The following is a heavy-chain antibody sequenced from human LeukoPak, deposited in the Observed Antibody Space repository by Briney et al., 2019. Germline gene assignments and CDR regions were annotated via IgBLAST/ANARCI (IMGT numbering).Heavy chain of an antibody. Sequence: GGSLRLSCAASGFTFSSYAMSWVRQAPGKGLEWVSAISGSGGSTYYADSVKGRFTISRDNSKNTLYLQMNSLRAEDTAIYYCAKAIYGGGGYYFDYWGQGTLVTVSS. V-gene: IGHV3-23*01. D-gene: IGHD4-23*01. CDR2: ISGSGGST. CDR1: GFTFSSYA. J-gene: IGHJ4*02. CDR3: AKAIYGGGGYYFDY.